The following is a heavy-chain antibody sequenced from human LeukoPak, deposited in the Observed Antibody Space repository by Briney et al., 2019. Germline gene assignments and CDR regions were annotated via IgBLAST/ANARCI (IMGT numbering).Heavy chain of an antibody. Sequence: SETLSLTCTVSGGSISSYYWSWIRQPAGKGLEWIGRIYTSGSTNYNPSLKSRVTMSVDTSKNQFSLKLSSVTAADTAVYYCARDRGRYCSGGSCYMFRDYYYGMDVWGQGTTVTVSS. CDR3: ARDRGRYCSGGSCYMFRDYYYGMDV. CDR1: GGSISSYY. CDR2: IYTSGST. V-gene: IGHV4-4*07. D-gene: IGHD2-15*01. J-gene: IGHJ6*02.